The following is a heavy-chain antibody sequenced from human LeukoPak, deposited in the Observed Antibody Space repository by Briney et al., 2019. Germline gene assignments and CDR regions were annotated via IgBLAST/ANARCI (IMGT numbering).Heavy chain of an antibody. V-gene: IGHV1-18*01. CDR1: GYNFTSYG. CDR2: ISAYNGNT. CDR3: ARDRGYSYGYPYYYGMDV. D-gene: IGHD5-18*01. J-gene: IGHJ6*02. Sequence: ASVKVSCKASGYNFTSYGISWVRLAPGQGLEWMGWISAYNGNTNYAQKLQGRVTMTTDTSTSTAYMELRSLRSDDTAVYYCARDRGYSYGYPYYYGMDVWGQGTTVTVSS.